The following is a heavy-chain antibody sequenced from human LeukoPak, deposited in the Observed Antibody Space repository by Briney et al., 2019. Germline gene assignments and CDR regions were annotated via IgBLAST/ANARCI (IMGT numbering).Heavy chain of an antibody. CDR1: GLTFGNNG. CDR3: AKTQGFFDH. CDR2: ISDGGDTT. Sequence: SGGSLRLSCAASGLTFGNNGMTWVRQAPGKGMEWVTGISDGGDTTYDAGSVKGRFTVSRDNSKNILYLQMNSLRAEDTAIYYCAKTQGFFDHWGQGSLVTVSS. J-gene: IGHJ4*02. V-gene: IGHV3-23*01.